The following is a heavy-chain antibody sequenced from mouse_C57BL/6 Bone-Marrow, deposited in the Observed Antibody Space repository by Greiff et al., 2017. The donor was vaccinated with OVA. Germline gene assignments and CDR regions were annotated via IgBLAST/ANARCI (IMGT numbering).Heavy chain of an antibody. J-gene: IGHJ3*01. Sequence: EVQLVESGGGLVQPGESLKLSCESTEYEFPSHDMSWVRQTPEQRLELVAAINSDGGSTYYPDTMERRFIISTDKTKKTLYLQMSSLKSEDTALYYCARHYSYYLSCWGQGTLVTVSA. CDR2: INSDGGST. CDR3: ARHYSYYLSC. V-gene: IGHV5-2*01. CDR1: EYEFPSHD. D-gene: IGHD2-12*01.